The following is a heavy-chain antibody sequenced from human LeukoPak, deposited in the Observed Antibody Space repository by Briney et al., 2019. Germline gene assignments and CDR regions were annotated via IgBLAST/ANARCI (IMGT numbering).Heavy chain of an antibody. Sequence: SETLSLTCGVSGGAIGSGTNSWSWIRKPPGKGLEWIGYIYHSGSTHYNPSLKSRLTISVDRSKNQFSLKLRSVTAADTAVYYCARGRGAFIFDFWGQGTLVTVSS. J-gene: IGHJ4*02. CDR3: ARGRGAFIFDF. D-gene: IGHD5-12*01. CDR1: GGAIGSGTNS. V-gene: IGHV4-30-2*01. CDR2: IYHSGST.